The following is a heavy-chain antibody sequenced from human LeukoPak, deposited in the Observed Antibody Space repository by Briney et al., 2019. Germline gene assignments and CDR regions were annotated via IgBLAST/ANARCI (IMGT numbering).Heavy chain of an antibody. CDR2: INHSGST. CDR3: ARVPTYYDCWSGYLLHAFDI. CDR1: GGSFSGYY. V-gene: IGHV4-34*01. D-gene: IGHD3-3*01. J-gene: IGHJ3*02. Sequence: SETLSLTCAVYGGSFSGYYWSWIRQPPGKGLEWIGEINHSGSTNYNPSLKSRVTISVDTSKNQFSLKLSSVTAADTAVYYCARVPTYYDCWSGYLLHAFDIWGQGTMVTVSS.